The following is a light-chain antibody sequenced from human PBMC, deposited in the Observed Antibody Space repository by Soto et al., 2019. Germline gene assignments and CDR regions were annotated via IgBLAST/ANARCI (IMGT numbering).Light chain of an antibody. CDR2: GAS. CDR3: QQYDNSPGYT. V-gene: IGKV3-20*01. CDR1: QSISSSY. J-gene: IGKJ2*01. Sequence: EIVLTQSPGTLSLSPGERATLSCRVSQSISSSYLAWYQQKPGQAPRLLIYGASSRAIGIPDRFSGSGSGTDFTLTISKLEPEDFAVYYCQQYDNSPGYTFGQGTKLEIK.